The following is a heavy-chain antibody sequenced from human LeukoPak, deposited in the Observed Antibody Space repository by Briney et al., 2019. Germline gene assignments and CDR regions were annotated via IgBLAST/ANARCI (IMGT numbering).Heavy chain of an antibody. CDR3: AKDVYYDSSGFFDY. V-gene: IGHV3-7*03. D-gene: IGHD3-22*01. CDR2: IRQDGAEK. CDR1: GFTFSNHW. J-gene: IGHJ4*02. Sequence: GGSLRLSCAASGFTFSNHWMSWVRQAPGKGLEWVANIRQDGAEKYYVDSVKGRFTISRDNAKNSLYLQMNSLRAEDTALHYCAKDVYYDSSGFFDYWGQGTLVTVSS.